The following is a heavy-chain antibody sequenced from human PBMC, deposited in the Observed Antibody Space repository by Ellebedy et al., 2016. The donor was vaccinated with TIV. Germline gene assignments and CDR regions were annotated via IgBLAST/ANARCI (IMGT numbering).Heavy chain of an antibody. CDR1: GGSFSGYY. CDR2: INHSGST. V-gene: IGHV4-34*01. Sequence: SETLSLTXAVYGGSFSGYYWSWIRQPPGKGLEWIGEINHSGSTNYNPSLKSRVTISVDTSKNQFSLKLSSVTAADTAVYYCASGWLVSEAFDIWGQGTMVTVSS. CDR3: ASGWLVSEAFDI. J-gene: IGHJ3*02. D-gene: IGHD3-22*01.